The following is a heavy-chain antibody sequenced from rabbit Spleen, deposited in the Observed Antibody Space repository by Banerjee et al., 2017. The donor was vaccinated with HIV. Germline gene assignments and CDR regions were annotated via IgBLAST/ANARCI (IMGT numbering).Heavy chain of an antibody. J-gene: IGHJ6*01. Sequence: QEQLVESGGDLVKPEGSLTLTCTASGIDFSSYYYMCWVRQAPGKGLEWIACIYGGSSGSTWYANWVNGRFTISKTSSTTVTLQMTSLTAADTATYFCARDTGSSFSSYGMDLWGQGTLVTVS. CDR1: GIDFSSYYY. D-gene: IGHD8-1*01. CDR3: ARDTGSSFSSYGMDL. V-gene: IGHV1S45*01. CDR2: IYGGSSGST.